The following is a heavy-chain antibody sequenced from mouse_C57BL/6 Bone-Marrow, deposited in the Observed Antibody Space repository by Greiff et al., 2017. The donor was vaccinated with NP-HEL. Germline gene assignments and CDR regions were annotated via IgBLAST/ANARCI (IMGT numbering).Heavy chain of an antibody. CDR2: IRNKANGYTT. CDR3: ERYEGNYYGSINWYFDV. D-gene: IGHD1-1*01. CDR1: GFTFTDYY. V-gene: IGHV7-3*01. Sequence: EVKLMESGGGLVQPGGSLSLSCAASGFTFTDYYMSWVRQPPGKALEWLGFIRNKANGYTTEYSASVKGRFTISRDNSQSILYLQMNDLRAEDSATYDCERYEGNYYGSINWYFDVWGTGTTVTVSS. J-gene: IGHJ1*03.